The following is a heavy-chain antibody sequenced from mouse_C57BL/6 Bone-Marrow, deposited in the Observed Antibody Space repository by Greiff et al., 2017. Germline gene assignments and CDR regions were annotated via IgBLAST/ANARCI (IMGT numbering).Heavy chain of an antibody. CDR1: GYTFTSYC. V-gene: IGHV1-64*01. Sequence: VQLQQPGAELVKPGASVKLSCKASGYTFTSYCMHWVKQRPGQGLEWIGMIHPNSGSTNYNEKFKSKATLTVDKSSSTAYMQLRSLTSADYAVYYCARSLWVTTTFAYWGQGTLVTVSA. CDR2: IHPNSGST. CDR3: ARSLWVTTTFAY. D-gene: IGHD2-1*01. J-gene: IGHJ3*01.